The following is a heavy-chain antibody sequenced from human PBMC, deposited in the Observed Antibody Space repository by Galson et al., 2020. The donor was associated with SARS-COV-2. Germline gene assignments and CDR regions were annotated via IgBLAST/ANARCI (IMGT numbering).Heavy chain of an antibody. CDR3: ARDSSRCSGGSCYDFDY. CDR1: GYTFTSYY. J-gene: IGHJ4*02. CDR2: INPSGGST. Sequence: ASVKVSCKASGYTFTSYYMPWVRQAPGQGLEWMGIINPSGGSTSYAQKFQGRVTMTRDTSTSTVYMELSSLRSEDTAVYYCARDSSRCSGGSCYDFDYWGQGTLVTVSS. V-gene: IGHV1-46*01. D-gene: IGHD2-15*01.